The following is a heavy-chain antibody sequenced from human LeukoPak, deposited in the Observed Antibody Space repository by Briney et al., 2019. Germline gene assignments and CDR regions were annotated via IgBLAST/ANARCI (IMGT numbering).Heavy chain of an antibody. CDR2: INPNSGGT. D-gene: IGHD4-11*01. V-gene: IGHV1-2*02. CDR1: GYTFSAFY. Sequence: GASVKVSCKTSGYTFSAFYIHWVRQAPGQGLEWMGWINPNSGGTNYAQKFQGRVTMTRDKSSSTAYMELSSLTSDDMAVFYCARVFSNYANTAEYFQHWGQGTLVTVSS. CDR3: ARVFSNYANTAEYFQH. J-gene: IGHJ1*01.